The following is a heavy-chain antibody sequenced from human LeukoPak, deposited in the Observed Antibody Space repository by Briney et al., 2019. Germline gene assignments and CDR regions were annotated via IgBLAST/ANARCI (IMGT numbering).Heavy chain of an antibody. J-gene: IGHJ4*02. CDR3: ARDQPLVRYYYASSGYYDY. CDR1: GFTFSSYS. CDR2: ISSSSSYI. Sequence: GGALRLSCAASGFTFSSYSMNWVRQAPGKGLEWVSSISSSSSYIYYADSVKGRFTISRDNAKNSLYLQMNSLRAEDTAVYYRARDQPLVRYYYASSGYYDYWGQGTLVTVSS. V-gene: IGHV3-21*01. D-gene: IGHD3-22*01.